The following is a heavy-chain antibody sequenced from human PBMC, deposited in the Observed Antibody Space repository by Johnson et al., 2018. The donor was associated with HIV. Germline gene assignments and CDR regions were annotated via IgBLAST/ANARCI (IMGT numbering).Heavy chain of an antibody. J-gene: IGHJ3*02. D-gene: IGHD3-22*01. CDR3: ARAPPYYGGYSVSDAFDI. CDR1: GFTFSDYY. V-gene: IGHV3-11*04. CDR2: ISWNSGSI. Sequence: QVQLVESGGGLVKTGGSLRLSCAASGFTFSDYYMSWIRQAPGKGLEWVSGISWNSGSIGYADSVKGRFTISRDNAKNSLYLQMNSLRPEDTAVYYCARAPPYYGGYSVSDAFDIWGQGTMVTVSS.